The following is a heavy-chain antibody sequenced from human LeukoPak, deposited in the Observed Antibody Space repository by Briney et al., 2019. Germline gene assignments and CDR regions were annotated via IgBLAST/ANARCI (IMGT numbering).Heavy chain of an antibody. CDR2: ISAYNGNT. J-gene: IGHJ4*02. D-gene: IGHD3-10*01. CDR1: GYTFTSYG. V-gene: IGHV1-18*01. Sequence: GASAKVSCKASGYTFTSYGISWVRQAPGQGLEWMGWISAYNGNTNYAQKLQGRVTMTTDTSTSTAYMELRSLRSDDTAVYYCARVTTYYYGSGRIPPLYWGQGTLVTVSS. CDR3: ARVTTYYYGSGRIPPLY.